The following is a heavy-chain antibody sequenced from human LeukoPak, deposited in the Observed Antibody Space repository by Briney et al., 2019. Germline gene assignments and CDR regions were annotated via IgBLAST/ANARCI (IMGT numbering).Heavy chain of an antibody. CDR3: ARGPAYDFWSGYRNYYYGMDV. Sequence: ASETLSLTCAVYGGSFSGYYWSWIRQPPGKGLEWIGYIYYSGSSNYNPSLKSRVTISVDTSKNQFSLKLSSVTAADTAVYYCARGPAYDFWSGYRNYYYGMDVWGQGTTVTVSS. CDR2: IYYSGSS. D-gene: IGHD3-3*01. J-gene: IGHJ6*02. CDR1: GGSFSGYY. V-gene: IGHV4-59*01.